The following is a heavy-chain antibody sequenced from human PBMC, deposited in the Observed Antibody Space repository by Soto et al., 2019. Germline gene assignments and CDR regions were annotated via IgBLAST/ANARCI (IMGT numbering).Heavy chain of an antibody. V-gene: IGHV3-23*01. CDR2: ISGGGGST. CDR3: APSRANNPPGFQH. Sequence: EVQLLESGGGLVQPGGSLRLSCAASGFTFSSYAMSWVRQAPGKGLEWVSAISGGGGSTYYADSVKGRFTTSRDNSNNTLYVQMNSLRAEDPAVYYCAPSRANNPPGFQHWGQGTLGPVSS. CDR1: GFTFSSYA. J-gene: IGHJ1*01. D-gene: IGHD1-1*01.